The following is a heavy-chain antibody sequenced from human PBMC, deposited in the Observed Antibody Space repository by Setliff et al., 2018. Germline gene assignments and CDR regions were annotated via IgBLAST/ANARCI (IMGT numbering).Heavy chain of an antibody. J-gene: IGHJ6*03. V-gene: IGHV4-39*01. D-gene: IGHD3-22*01. CDR3: ARLGGSSGSGGFYYYYYYMDV. Sequence: SETLSLTCTVSGGSISSSSYYWGWIRQPPGQGLEWIAYIYYSGITYNNPSLKSRVTISGDTSKNQFSLTLSSVPAADTAVYYCARLGGSSGSGGFYYYYYYMDVWGKGTTVTGSS. CDR1: GGSISSSSYY. CDR2: IYYSGIT.